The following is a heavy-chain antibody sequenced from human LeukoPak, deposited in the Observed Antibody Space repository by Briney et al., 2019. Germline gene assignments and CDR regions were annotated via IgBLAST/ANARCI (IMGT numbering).Heavy chain of an antibody. D-gene: IGHD6-19*01. CDR3: VKEPATRWLATFDY. V-gene: IGHV3-23*01. CDR1: GFTFSSYT. CDR2: ISGSGGST. J-gene: IGHJ4*02. Sequence: GGSLRLSYAASGFTFSSYTMSWVRQAPGKGLEWVSAISGSGGSTYYADPVKGRFTISRDNSKNTLYLQMNSLRAEDTAVYYCVKEPATRWLATFDYWGQGTLVTVSS.